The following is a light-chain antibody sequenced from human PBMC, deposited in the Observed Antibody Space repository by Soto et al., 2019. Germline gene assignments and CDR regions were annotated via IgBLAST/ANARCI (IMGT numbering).Light chain of an antibody. CDR3: QHYNDYSWT. J-gene: IGKJ1*01. Sequence: DIHMTQSPSTLSASVGDRVTITCRASQSISVWLAWYQQKPGKAPNLLIYKTSSLETGVPSRFGGSGSGTEITLTISSLQPDDFATYYCQHYNDYSWTFGQGTKVEIK. CDR2: KTS. V-gene: IGKV1-5*03. CDR1: QSISVW.